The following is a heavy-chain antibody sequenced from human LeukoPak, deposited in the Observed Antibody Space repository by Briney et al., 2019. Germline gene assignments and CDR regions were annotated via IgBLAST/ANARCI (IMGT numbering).Heavy chain of an antibody. CDR3: ASVYQHGMDV. J-gene: IGHJ6*02. CDR1: GYTVTSYY. Sequence: ASVTVSFKASGYTVTSYYMHWVRQAPGQGLEWMGIVNPSSISASYAQKFQGRVTMTRDTSTSTVSMELSSLRSDDTAVYYCASVYQHGMDVWGQGTTATVSS. V-gene: IGHV1-46*01. CDR2: VNPSSISA. D-gene: IGHD2-2*01.